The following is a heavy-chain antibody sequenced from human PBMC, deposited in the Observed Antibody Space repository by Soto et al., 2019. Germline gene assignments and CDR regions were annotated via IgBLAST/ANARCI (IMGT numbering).Heavy chain of an antibody. CDR1: GFTFSSYA. D-gene: IGHD6-6*01. CDR3: AKADSSSFYYYYYMDV. Sequence: EVQLLESGGGLVQPGGSLRLSCAASGFTFSSYAMSWVRQAPGKGLEWVSAISGSGGSTYYADSVKGRFTISRDNSKNTLYLQMNSVRAEDTAVYYCAKADSSSFYYYYYMDVWGKGTTVTVSS. J-gene: IGHJ6*03. V-gene: IGHV3-23*01. CDR2: ISGSGGST.